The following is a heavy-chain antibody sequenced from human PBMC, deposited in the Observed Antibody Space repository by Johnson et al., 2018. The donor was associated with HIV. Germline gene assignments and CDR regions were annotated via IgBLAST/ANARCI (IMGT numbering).Heavy chain of an antibody. CDR2: INWNGGST. CDR3: ARGEYQLLSGGFAFDI. J-gene: IGHJ3*02. CDR1: GFIFDDYG. V-gene: IGHV3-20*04. Sequence: VQLVESGGGVVRPGGSQRLSCAASGFIFDDYGMSWVRQAPGKGLEWVSSINWNGGSTGYGDSVKGRFTISRDNAKNSLYLQMNSLRAEDTAVYYCARGEYQLLSGGFAFDIWGQGTMVTVSS. D-gene: IGHD2-2*01.